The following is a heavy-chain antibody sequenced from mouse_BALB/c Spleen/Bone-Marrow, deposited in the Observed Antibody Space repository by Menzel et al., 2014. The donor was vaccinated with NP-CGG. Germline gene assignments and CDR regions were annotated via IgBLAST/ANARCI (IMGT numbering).Heavy chain of an antibody. V-gene: IGHV3-2*02. D-gene: IGHD1-3*01. Sequence: QLQQAGPGLVEPSQSLSLTCTVTGYSITSGFAWNWVRQFPGNNLEWMGYITSSGRTSYHPSLKGRISITRDTSKNQFFLRLNSVTTEDTATYYCARSGNFFDYWGQGTTLTVSS. CDR2: ITSSGRT. CDR1: GYSITSGFA. J-gene: IGHJ2*01. CDR3: ARSGNFFDY.